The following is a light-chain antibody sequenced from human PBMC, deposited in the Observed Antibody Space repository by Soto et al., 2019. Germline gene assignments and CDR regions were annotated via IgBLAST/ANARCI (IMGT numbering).Light chain of an antibody. V-gene: IGKV1-39*01. CDR3: QQSYSSPPIT. CDR2: AAS. J-gene: IGKJ4*01. CDR1: QSISSY. Sequence: DIQMTQSPSSLSASVGDRVTIICRASQSISSYLNWCQQKPGKAPKFLIYAASTLESGVPSRFSCRGSGTNFTLTLSSLQPEDFGTYYSQQSYSSPPITFGGGSKVEIK.